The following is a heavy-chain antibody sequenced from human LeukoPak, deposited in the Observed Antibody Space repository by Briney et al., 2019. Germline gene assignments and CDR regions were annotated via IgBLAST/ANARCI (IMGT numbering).Heavy chain of an antibody. J-gene: IGHJ4*02. Sequence: GGSLRLSCAASGFTFSAYWMSWVRQAPGKGLEWVAVISYDGSNKYYADSVKGRFTISRDNSKNTLYLQMNSLRAEDTAVYYCARGGDIVVVPAVLYFDYWGQGTLVTVSS. D-gene: IGHD2-2*01. CDR3: ARGGDIVVVPAVLYFDY. CDR2: ISYDGSNK. CDR1: GFTFSAYW. V-gene: IGHV3-30-3*01.